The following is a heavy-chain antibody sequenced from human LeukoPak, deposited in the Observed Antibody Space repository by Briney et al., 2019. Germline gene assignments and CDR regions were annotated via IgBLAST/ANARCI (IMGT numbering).Heavy chain of an antibody. D-gene: IGHD5-18*01. V-gene: IGHV4-39*07. CDR1: GGSISNTSYY. Sequence: PSETLSLTCTVSGGSISNTSYYWGWIRQPPGKGLEWIGSIYYSGSTYYNPSLKSRVTISVDTSKNQFSLKLSSVTAADTAVYYCARSPSGYSYGLHYYYYMDVWGKGTTVTVSS. CDR3: ARSPSGYSYGLHYYYYMDV. J-gene: IGHJ6*03. CDR2: IYYSGST.